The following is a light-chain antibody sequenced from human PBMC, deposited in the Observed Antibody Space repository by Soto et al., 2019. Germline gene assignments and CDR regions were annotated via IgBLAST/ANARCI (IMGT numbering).Light chain of an antibody. J-gene: IGKJ1*01. CDR3: QQHYITPWR. V-gene: IGKV1-39*01. CDR1: QSISYY. Sequence: DIQMTQSPSSLSASVGDRVTITCRASQSISYYLNWYQQKQGRAPRLLIYSTSTLQSVVPSKFSDSASGTDFTLTISSLLPLDFATENRQQHYITPWRSGHGTKVEIK. CDR2: STS.